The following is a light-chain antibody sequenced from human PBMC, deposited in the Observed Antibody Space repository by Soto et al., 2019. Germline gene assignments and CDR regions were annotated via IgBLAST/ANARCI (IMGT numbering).Light chain of an antibody. CDR1: QSVSSN. V-gene: IGKV3-11*01. Sequence: EIVMTQSPASLSVSPGGRATLSCRASQSVSSNLAWYQQKPGQAPRLLIYGASNRATGIPAKFSGSGSGTDFTLTISSLEPEDSAVYYCQQRSNSPPWITFGQGTRLEI. CDR3: QQRSNSPPWIT. J-gene: IGKJ5*01. CDR2: GAS.